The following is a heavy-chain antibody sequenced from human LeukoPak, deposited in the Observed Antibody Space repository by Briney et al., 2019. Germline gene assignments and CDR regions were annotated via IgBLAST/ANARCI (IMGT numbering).Heavy chain of an antibody. J-gene: IGHJ6*03. CDR3: GREGHYSKDGKSYYMDV. Sequence: SETLSLTCTVSGGSISSCYWSWMRQSPGTGLEWIAYIYSGGDTNYHPSLKSRVTISMDTSKSQFSLQLTSVTAADTAVYYCGREGHYSKDGKSYYMDVWGKGTTVTVSS. V-gene: IGHV4-59*01. CDR2: IYSGGDT. CDR1: GGSISSCY. D-gene: IGHD4-11*01.